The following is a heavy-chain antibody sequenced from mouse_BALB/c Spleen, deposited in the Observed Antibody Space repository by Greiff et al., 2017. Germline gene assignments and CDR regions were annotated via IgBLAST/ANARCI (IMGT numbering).Heavy chain of an antibody. CDR1: GFTFSSFG. D-gene: IGHD2-2*01. V-gene: IGHV5-17*02. CDR2: ISSGSSTI. CDR3: ARWLWGIVYAMDY. J-gene: IGHJ4*01. Sequence: EVKLVESGGGLVQPGGSRKLSCAASGFTFSSFGMHWVRQAPEKGLEWVAYISSGSSTIYYADTVKGRFTISRDNPKNTLFLQMTSLRSEDTAMYYCARWLWGIVYAMDYWGQGTSVTVSS.